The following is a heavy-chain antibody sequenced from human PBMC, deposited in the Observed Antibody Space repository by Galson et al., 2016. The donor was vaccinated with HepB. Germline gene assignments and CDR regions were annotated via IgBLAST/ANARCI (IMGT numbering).Heavy chain of an antibody. J-gene: IGHJ4*02. V-gene: IGHV3-23*01. CDR3: AKRHYYGSGSFDY. Sequence: SLRLSCAASGFTFSNYGVSWVRQAPGKGLEWVSTVSYSGGSTYYADSVKGRFTISRDNSKNTLFLQMNSLRVEDTAIYYCAKRHYYGSGSFDYWGQGPLVTVSS. D-gene: IGHD3-10*01. CDR2: VSYSGGST. CDR1: GFTFSNYG.